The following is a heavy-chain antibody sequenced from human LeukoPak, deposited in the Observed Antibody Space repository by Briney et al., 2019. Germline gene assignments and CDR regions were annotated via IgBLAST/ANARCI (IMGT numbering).Heavy chain of an antibody. CDR1: GFTFSSYW. CDR3: ARVGTMIVDYFDY. CDR2: IKQDGSEK. D-gene: IGHD3-22*01. V-gene: IGHV3-7*01. Sequence: GGSLRLSCAASGFTFSSYWMSWVRRAPGKGLEWVANIKQDGSEKYYVDSVKGRFTISRDNAKNSLYLQMNSLRAEDTAVYYCARVGTMIVDYFDYWGQGTLVTVSS. J-gene: IGHJ4*02.